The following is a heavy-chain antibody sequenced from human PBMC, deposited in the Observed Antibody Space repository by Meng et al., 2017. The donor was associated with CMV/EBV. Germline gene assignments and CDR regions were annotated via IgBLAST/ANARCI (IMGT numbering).Heavy chain of an antibody. D-gene: IGHD3-22*01. CDR1: FRNYA. CDR3: AREGEITIIGYPTFTFDY. V-gene: IGHV3-30-3*01. CDR2: VSYDGGIT. J-gene: IGHJ4*02. Sequence: FRNYANHWVRQAPGRGLEWVAVVSYDGGITYYTDSVKGRFTISRDNSKNTMYLQMNSLRPEDTAVYYCAREGEITIIGYPTFTFDYWGLGTLVTVSS.